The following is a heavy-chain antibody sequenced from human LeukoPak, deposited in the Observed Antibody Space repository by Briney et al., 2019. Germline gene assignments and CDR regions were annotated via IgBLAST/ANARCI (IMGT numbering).Heavy chain of an antibody. Sequence: SVKVSCKASGGTFSSYAISWVRQAPGQGLEWMGGITPIFGTANYAQKFQGRVTITADESTSTAYMELSSLRSEDTAVYYCASRLGYCSSTSCYGRFDYWGQGTLVTVSS. CDR2: ITPIFGTA. J-gene: IGHJ4*02. D-gene: IGHD2-2*01. CDR3: ASRLGYCSSTSCYGRFDY. CDR1: GGTFSSYA. V-gene: IGHV1-69*13.